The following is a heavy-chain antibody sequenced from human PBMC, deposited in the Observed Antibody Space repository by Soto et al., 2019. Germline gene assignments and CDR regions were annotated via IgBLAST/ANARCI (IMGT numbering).Heavy chain of an antibody. J-gene: IGHJ3*02. CDR3: AKIPSGTFEI. Sequence: PGGSLRLSCAASGFTFSSYAMSWVRQAPGKGLEWVSVIRDGGGNAYYTDSVKGRFTISRDNSKNTLYLQMNSLRAEDTAVYYCAKIPSGTFEIWGQGTMVTVSS. V-gene: IGHV3-23*01. CDR2: IRDGGGNA. CDR1: GFTFSSYA. D-gene: IGHD6-19*01.